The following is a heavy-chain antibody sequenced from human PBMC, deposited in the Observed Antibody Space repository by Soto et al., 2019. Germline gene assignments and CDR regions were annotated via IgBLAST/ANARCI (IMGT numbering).Heavy chain of an antibody. V-gene: IGHV4-59*08. D-gene: IGHD3-3*01. J-gene: IGHJ6*03. Sequence: PSETLSLTCTASCGSISSYYWSWIRQPPGKGLEWIGYIYYSGSTNYNPSLKSRVTISVDTSKNQFPLKLSSVTAADTAVYYCARSRADYDFWSGYFGEVRDIYYYYMYVWGKGTTVTVSS. CDR2: IYYSGST. CDR1: CGSISSYY. CDR3: ARSRADYDFWSGYFGEVRDIYYYYMYV.